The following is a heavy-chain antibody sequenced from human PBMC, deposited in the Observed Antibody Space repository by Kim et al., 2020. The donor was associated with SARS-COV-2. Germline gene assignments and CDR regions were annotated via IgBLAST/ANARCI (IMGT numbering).Heavy chain of an antibody. Sequence: GGSLRLSCAASGFTFSSYAMHWVRQAPGKGLEWVAVISYDGSNKYYADSVKGRFTISRDNSKNTLYLQMNSLRAEDTAVYYCARDARYLYYYYGMDVWGQGTTVTVS. CDR2: ISYDGSNK. CDR1: GFTFSSYA. D-gene: IGHD3-9*01. CDR3: ARDARYLYYYYGMDV. V-gene: IGHV3-30*04. J-gene: IGHJ6*02.